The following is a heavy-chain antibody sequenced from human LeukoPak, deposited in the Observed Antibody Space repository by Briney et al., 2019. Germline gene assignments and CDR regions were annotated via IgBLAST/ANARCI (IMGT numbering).Heavy chain of an antibody. V-gene: IGHV4-59*01. CDR2: IYYSGST. Sequence: SETLSLTCTVSGGSISSYYWNWIRQPPGKGLEWIGYIYYSGSTNYNPSLKSRVTISVDTSKNQFSLKLSSVTAADTAVYYCARSYYDSSGYHSLFGYWGQGTLVTVSS. CDR1: GGSISSYY. J-gene: IGHJ4*02. D-gene: IGHD3-22*01. CDR3: ARSYYDSSGYHSLFGY.